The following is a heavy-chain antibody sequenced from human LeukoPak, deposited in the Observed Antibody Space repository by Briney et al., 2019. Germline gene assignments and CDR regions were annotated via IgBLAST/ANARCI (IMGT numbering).Heavy chain of an antibody. D-gene: IGHD3-10*01. CDR3: ASRWAVGDAFDI. V-gene: IGHV3-74*01. CDR2: INSDGSST. Sequence: GGSLRLSCAASGFTFSSYWMHWVRHAPGKGLVWVSRINSDGSSTSYADSVKGRFTISRDNAKNTLYLQMNSLRAEDTAVYYCASRWAVGDAFDIWGQGTMVTVSS. CDR1: GFTFSSYW. J-gene: IGHJ3*02.